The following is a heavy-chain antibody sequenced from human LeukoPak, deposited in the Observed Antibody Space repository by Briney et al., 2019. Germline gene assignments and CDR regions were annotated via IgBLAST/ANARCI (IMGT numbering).Heavy chain of an antibody. CDR3: ARHEVAGDWFDP. V-gene: IGHV4-59*08. D-gene: IGHD3-10*01. CDR2: IYYSGST. CDR1: GGSISSYY. Sequence: SETLSLTCTVSGGSISSYYWSWIRQPPGKGLEWIGYIYYSGSTNYNPSLKSRVTISVDTSKNQFSLKLSSVTAADTAVYYCARHEVAGDWFDPWGQGTLVTVSS. J-gene: IGHJ5*02.